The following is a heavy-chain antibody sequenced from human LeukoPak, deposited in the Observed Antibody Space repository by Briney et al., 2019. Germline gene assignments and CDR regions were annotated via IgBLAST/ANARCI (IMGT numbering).Heavy chain of an antibody. Sequence: PGGSLRLSCAASGFTFSNHGMHWVRQAPGKGLEWVAFIRYNGTNKYYADSVKGRFTISRDNSKNTLYLQMNSLRAEDTAVYYCAHPTEYSSSWYGNWFDPWGQGTLVTVSS. CDR2: IRYNGTNK. J-gene: IGHJ5*01. D-gene: IGHD6-13*01. CDR1: GFTFSNHG. V-gene: IGHV3-30*02. CDR3: AHPTEYSSSWYGNWFDP.